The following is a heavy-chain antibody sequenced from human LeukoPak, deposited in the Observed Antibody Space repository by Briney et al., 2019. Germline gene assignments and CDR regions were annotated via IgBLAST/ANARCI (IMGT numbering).Heavy chain of an antibody. V-gene: IGHV3-48*01. D-gene: IGHD4-17*01. Sequence: GSLILSCAASGFTFSSYSMNWVRQAPGKGLEWVSYISSSSSTIYYADSVKGRFTISRDNAKNSLYLQMNSLRAEDTAAYYCARGYGARGTWGQGTLVTVSS. CDR1: GFTFSSYS. CDR2: ISSSSSTI. J-gene: IGHJ4*02. CDR3: ARGYGARGT.